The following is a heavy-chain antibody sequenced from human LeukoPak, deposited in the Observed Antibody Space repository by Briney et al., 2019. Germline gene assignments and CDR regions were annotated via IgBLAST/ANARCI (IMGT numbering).Heavy chain of an antibody. CDR1: GLTFSSYA. D-gene: IGHD1-26*01. V-gene: IGHV3-23*01. J-gene: IGHJ4*02. CDR2: ISGSGGST. Sequence: PGGSLRLSCAASGLTFSSYALTWVRQAPGKGLEWVSAISGSGGSTYYADSVKGRFTISRDNSKNTLYLQMNSLRAEDTAVYYCARDPRHSYYYFDYWGQGTLVTVSS. CDR3: ARDPRHSYYYFDY.